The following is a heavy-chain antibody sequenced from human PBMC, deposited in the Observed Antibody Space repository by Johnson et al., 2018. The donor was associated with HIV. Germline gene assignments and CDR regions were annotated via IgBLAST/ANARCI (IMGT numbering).Heavy chain of an antibody. V-gene: IGHV3-20*04. Sequence: VQLVESGGGVVRPGGSLRLSCAASGFSFDDYGMSWVRQAPGKGLEWVSGIHWHGGSTGYADSVKGRVTISRDNAKNSLYLQMNSLRAEDTALYYCGTGRAGQVWDVFDIWGQGTMVTVSS. CDR3: GTGRAGQVWDVFDI. D-gene: IGHD6-19*01. CDR1: GFSFDDYG. CDR2: IHWHGGST. J-gene: IGHJ3*02.